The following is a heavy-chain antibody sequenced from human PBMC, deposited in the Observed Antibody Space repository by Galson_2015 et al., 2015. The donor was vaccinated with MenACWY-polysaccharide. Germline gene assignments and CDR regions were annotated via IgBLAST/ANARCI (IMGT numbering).Heavy chain of an antibody. CDR3: ARDRSCRHYYGSGSFADY. CDR1: GFTFSSYA. CDR2: ISSDGNSK. J-gene: IGHJ4*02. V-gene: IGHV3-30-3*01. D-gene: IGHD3-10*01. Sequence: SLRLACAASGFTFSSYAMHWVGQAPGTGLEWVAVISSDGNSKDYADSVKGRLTISRDNSKNTLYLEMSSLTTEDTAVYCCARDRSCRHYYGSGSFADYWVQGTLVTVSS.